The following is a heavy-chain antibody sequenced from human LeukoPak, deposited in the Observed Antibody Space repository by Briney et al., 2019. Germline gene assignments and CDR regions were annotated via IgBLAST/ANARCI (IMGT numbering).Heavy chain of an antibody. CDR3: ARDTKIAAAGTFDY. V-gene: IGHV1-18*01. J-gene: IGHJ4*02. CDR2: ISAYNGNT. D-gene: IGHD6-13*01. CDR1: GYTFTSYG. Sequence: ASVKVSYKASGYTFTSYGISWVRQAPGQGLEWMGWISAYNGNTNYAQKLQGRVTMTTDTSTSTAYMELRSLRSDDTAVYYCARDTKIAAAGTFDYWGQGTLVTVSS.